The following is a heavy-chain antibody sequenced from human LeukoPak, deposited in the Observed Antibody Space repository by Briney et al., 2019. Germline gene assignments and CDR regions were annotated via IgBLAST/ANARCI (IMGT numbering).Heavy chain of an antibody. CDR3: TRDVQPVAGTWGDY. J-gene: IGHJ4*02. Sequence: GGSLRLSCTASGFTFGDYAMSWVRQAPGKGLEWVGFIRSKAYGGTTEYAASVKGRFTISRDDSKSIAYLQMNRLKTEDTAVYYCTRDVQPVAGTWGDYWGQGTLVTVSS. V-gene: IGHV3-49*04. D-gene: IGHD6-19*01. CDR1: GFTFGDYA. CDR2: IRSKAYGGTT.